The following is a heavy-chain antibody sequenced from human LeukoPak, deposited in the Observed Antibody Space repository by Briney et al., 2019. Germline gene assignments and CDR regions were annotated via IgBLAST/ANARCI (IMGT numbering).Heavy chain of an antibody. CDR2: VHNSGST. CDR3: ARNSCPSGSCYDNRGYFDY. D-gene: IGHD2-15*01. Sequence: SETLSLTCTVSGGSVRYYYWSWIRQPPGKGLEWIGYVHNSGSTNYNPSLKSRVTMSLDTSRNQFSLKLSSVTAADTAVYYCARNSCPSGSCYDNRGYFDYWGQGTLVTVSS. V-gene: IGHV4-59*02. J-gene: IGHJ4*02. CDR1: GGSVRYYY.